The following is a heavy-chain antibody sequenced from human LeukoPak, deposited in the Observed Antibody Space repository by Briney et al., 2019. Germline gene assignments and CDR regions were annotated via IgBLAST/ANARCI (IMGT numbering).Heavy chain of an antibody. CDR1: GFTFSSYG. D-gene: IGHD5-12*01. CDR3: ASNSGYDSQGFDY. Sequence: GGSLRLSCAASGFTFSSYGMHWVRQAPGKGLEWVAVISYDGSNKYYADSVKGRFTISRDNSKNTLYLQMNSLRAEDTAVYYCASNSGYDSQGFDYWGQGTLVTVSS. V-gene: IGHV3-30*03. CDR2: ISYDGSNK. J-gene: IGHJ4*02.